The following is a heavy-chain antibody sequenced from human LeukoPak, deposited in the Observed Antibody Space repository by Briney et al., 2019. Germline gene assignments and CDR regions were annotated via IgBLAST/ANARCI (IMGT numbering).Heavy chain of an antibody. CDR3: ARDRDSSGLRDFDL. J-gene: IGHJ2*01. V-gene: IGHV4-59*01. D-gene: IGHD3-22*01. CDR1: GGSLSRYY. Sequence: SETLSLTCTVSGGSLSRYYWSCGPQPPGKGLEWMGDIYYSGNTNYHPSLTSRGSISLATSKNQFSLQLRSANAADTAVYYCARDRDSSGLRDFDLWGRGTLVTVSA. CDR2: IYYSGNT.